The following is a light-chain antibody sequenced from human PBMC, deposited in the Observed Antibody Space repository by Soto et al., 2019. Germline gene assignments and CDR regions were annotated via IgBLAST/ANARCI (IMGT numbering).Light chain of an antibody. CDR3: QRYANWPLT. Sequence: EIVMTHSPATLSVSPGERATLSCRASQSISSNLVWYQHKAGQAPRLLIYGTSTRATGIPARFSGSRSGTEFTLTINGLQSEDFAVYYCQRYANWPLTFGGGTKVDIK. V-gene: IGKV3-15*01. CDR1: QSISSN. CDR2: GTS. J-gene: IGKJ4*01.